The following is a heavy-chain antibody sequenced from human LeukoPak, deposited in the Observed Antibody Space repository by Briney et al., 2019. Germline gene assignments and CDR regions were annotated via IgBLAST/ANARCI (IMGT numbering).Heavy chain of an antibody. CDR2: IYHSGST. CDR1: GYSISSGYY. V-gene: IGHV4-38-2*01. CDR3: ARHPGIAAAVYNWFDP. J-gene: IGHJ5*02. Sequence: SETLSLTCVVSGYSISSGYYWGWIRPPPGKGLEWIGSIYHSGSTYYNPSLKSRVTISVDTSKNQFSLKLSSVTAADTAVYYCARHPGIAAAVYNWFDPWGQGTLVTVSS. D-gene: IGHD6-13*01.